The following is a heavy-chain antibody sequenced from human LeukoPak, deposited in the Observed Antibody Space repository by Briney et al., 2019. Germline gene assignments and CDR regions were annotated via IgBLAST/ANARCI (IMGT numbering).Heavy chain of an antibody. V-gene: IGHV4-39*07. J-gene: IGHJ4*02. CDR1: GGSVSSYY. D-gene: IGHD6-13*01. Sequence: SETLSLTCTVSGGSVSSYYWGWIRQPPGKGLECIGSIYYSGSTYYNPSLKSRVTISVDTSKNQFSLKLSSVTAADTAVYYCARGYSSGWYLRDWGQGTLVTVSS. CDR2: IYYSGST. CDR3: ARGYSSGWYLRD.